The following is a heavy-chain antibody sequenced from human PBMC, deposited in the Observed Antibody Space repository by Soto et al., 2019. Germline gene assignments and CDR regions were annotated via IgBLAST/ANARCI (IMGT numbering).Heavy chain of an antibody. CDR3: ARQGLMDAFDI. J-gene: IGHJ3*02. Sequence: SETLSLTCTVSGGSISSSSYYWGWIRQPPGKGLEWIGSIYYSGSTYYNPSLKSRVTISVDTSKNQFSLKLSSVTAADTAVYYCARQGLMDAFDIWGQGTMVTVSS. CDR1: GGSISSSSYY. V-gene: IGHV4-39*01. CDR2: IYYSGST. D-gene: IGHD2-8*01.